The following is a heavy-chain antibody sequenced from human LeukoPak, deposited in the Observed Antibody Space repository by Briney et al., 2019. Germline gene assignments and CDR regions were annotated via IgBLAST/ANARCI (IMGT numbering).Heavy chain of an antibody. CDR3: ARQSLSSEPARLGELSFKYYFDY. D-gene: IGHD3-16*02. CDR2: IYHSGST. V-gene: IGHV4-38-2*01. CDR1: GYSISSGYY. Sequence: PPETLSLTCAVSGYSISSGYYWGWIRQPPGQGPEWIGSIYHSGSTYYNPSLKSRVTISVDTSKNQFSLKLSSVTAADTAVYYCARQSLSSEPARLGELSFKYYFDYWGQGTLVTVSS. J-gene: IGHJ4*02.